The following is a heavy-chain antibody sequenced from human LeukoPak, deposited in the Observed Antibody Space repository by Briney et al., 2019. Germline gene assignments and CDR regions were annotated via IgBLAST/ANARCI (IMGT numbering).Heavy chain of an antibody. D-gene: IGHD4-17*01. J-gene: IGHJ4*02. CDR1: GDSFTNYW. CDR3: ARHPDYEPFDY. V-gene: IGHV5-51*01. Sequence: GESLKSSCKGSGDSFTNYWIGWVRQMPGKGLEWMGIIYPGDSDTRYSPSFQGQVTISADKSITTAYLQWSSLKASDTAMYYCARHPDYEPFDYWGQGTLVTVSS. CDR2: IYPGDSDT.